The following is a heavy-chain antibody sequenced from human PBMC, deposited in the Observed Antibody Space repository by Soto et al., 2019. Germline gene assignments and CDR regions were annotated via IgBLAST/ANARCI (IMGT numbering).Heavy chain of an antibody. CDR3: ASSLYCSSTSCNPYYYYYGMDV. D-gene: IGHD2-2*01. Sequence: PGGSLRLSCAASGFTFSSYAMHWVRQAPGKGLEWVAVISYDGSNKYYADSVKGRFTISRDNSKNTLYLQMNSLRAEDTAVYYCASSLYCSSTSCNPYYYYYGMDVWGQGTTVPVSS. CDR2: ISYDGSNK. V-gene: IGHV3-30-3*01. J-gene: IGHJ6*02. CDR1: GFTFSSYA.